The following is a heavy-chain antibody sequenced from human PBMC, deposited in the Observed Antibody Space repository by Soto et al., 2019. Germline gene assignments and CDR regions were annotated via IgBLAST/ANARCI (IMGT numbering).Heavy chain of an antibody. CDR3: TRGTDLVYCTGSSCPGMDV. V-gene: IGHV3-7*03. Sequence: PGGSLRLSCAASGFTSRNYWMSWVRQAPGKGLEWVANIKQDGSEKFYVDSVKGRFTISRDNPKNSLYLHMNSLRAEDTAVYYCTRGTDLVYCTGSSCPGMDVWGQGTTVTVSS. CDR2: IKQDGSEK. CDR1: GFTSRNYW. J-gene: IGHJ6*02. D-gene: IGHD2-15*01.